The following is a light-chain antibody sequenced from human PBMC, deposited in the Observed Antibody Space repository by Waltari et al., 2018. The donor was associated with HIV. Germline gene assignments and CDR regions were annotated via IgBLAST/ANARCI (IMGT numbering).Light chain of an antibody. CDR3: TSYVSSASPE. CDR2: EVT. V-gene: IGLV2-14*01. Sequence: QSALPQPASVSGSPGQPCTIPCPGTSSVINSDNYVSWYQHQPVKVPKVLISEVTNRPSGVSSRSSGSKSGNTASLTISGLQAEDEADYFCTSYVSSASPEFGGWTRLTVL. CDR1: SSVINSDNY. J-gene: IGLJ3*02.